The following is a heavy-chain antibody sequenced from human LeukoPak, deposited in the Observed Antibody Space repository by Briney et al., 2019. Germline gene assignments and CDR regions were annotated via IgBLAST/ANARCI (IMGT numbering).Heavy chain of an antibody. CDR2: INPNSGGT. J-gene: IGHJ6*02. CDR3: ARERYYYGSGNTYGMDV. CDR1: GYTFTGYY. D-gene: IGHD3-10*01. V-gene: IGHV1-2*02. Sequence: GASVKVSCKASGYTFTGYYMHWVRQAPGQGLEWMGWINPNSGGTNYAQKFQGRVTMTRDTSISTAYMELSRLRSDDTAVYYCARERYYYGSGNTYGMDVWGQGTTVTVSS.